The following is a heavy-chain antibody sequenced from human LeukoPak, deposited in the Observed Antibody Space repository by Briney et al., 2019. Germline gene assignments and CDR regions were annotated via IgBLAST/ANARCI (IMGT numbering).Heavy chain of an antibody. CDR2: IYYSGST. J-gene: IGHJ5*02. Sequence: PSETLSLTCTVSGGSISSGGYYWGWVRQNPGEGLEWIGYIYYSGSTYYNPSLKSRVTISVDTSKNQFSLKLSSVTAADTAVYYCARGLCSGGSCLGWFDPWGQGTRVTVAS. CDR1: GGSISSGGYY. CDR3: ARGLCSGGSCLGWFDP. D-gene: IGHD2-15*01. V-gene: IGHV4-31*03.